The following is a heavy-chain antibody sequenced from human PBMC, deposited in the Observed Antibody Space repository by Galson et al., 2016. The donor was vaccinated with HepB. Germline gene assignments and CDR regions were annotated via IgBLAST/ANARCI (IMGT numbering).Heavy chain of an antibody. V-gene: IGHV4-34*01. CDR2: INQSGRT. D-gene: IGHD3-22*01. J-gene: IGHJ5*02. CDR1: NGSFSVYF. Sequence: SETLSLTCTVYNGSFSVYFWTWIRQPPGKGLEWIGEINQSGRTNYNPSLKSRVTISLDTSKNQFSLKLSSVTAADTAVYYCARGDYYDSSGYSSWGQGTLVTVSS. CDR3: ARGDYYDSSGYSS.